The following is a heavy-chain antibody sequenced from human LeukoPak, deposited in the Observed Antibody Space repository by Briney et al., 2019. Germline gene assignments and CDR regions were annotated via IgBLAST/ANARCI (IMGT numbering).Heavy chain of an antibody. J-gene: IGHJ4*02. V-gene: IGHV1-2*02. CDR1: GGTFSSYA. CDR2: INPNSDDT. Sequence: ASVKVSCKASGGTFSSYAISWVRQAPGQGLEWMGWINPNSDDTNYAQRFQGRVTMTRDTSISTAYMELSRLRSDDTAVYYCARSRGGYCVDYWGQGTLVTVSS. CDR3: ARSRGGYCVDY. D-gene: IGHD6-25*01.